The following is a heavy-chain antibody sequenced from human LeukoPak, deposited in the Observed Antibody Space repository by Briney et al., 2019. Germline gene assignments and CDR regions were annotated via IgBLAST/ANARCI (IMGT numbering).Heavy chain of an antibody. CDR2: ISWNSGSI. Sequence: PGGSLRLSCAASGFTFDDYAMPWVRQAPGKGLEWVSGISWNSGSIGYADSVKGRFTISRDNSKNTLYLQMNSLRAEDTAVYYCAGEGARRAVDYWGQGTLVTVSS. CDR1: GFTFDDYA. D-gene: IGHD1-26*01. V-gene: IGHV3-9*01. CDR3: AGEGARRAVDY. J-gene: IGHJ4*02.